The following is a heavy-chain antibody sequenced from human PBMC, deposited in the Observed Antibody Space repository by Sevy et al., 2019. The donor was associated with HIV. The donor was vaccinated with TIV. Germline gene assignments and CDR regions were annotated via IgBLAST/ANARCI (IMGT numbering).Heavy chain of an antibody. CDR1: GFTFSSYA. CDR2: ISGNGADT. Sequence: GGSLRLSCAASGFTFSSYAMSWVRQAPGKGLEWLSAISGNGADTFYADSVKGRFTISRDNSKNTLYLQMNSLRAEDTAVYYCASFMSWTIRVWFDPWGQGTLVTVSS. D-gene: IGHD3-9*01. V-gene: IGHV3-23*01. CDR3: ASFMSWTIRVWFDP. J-gene: IGHJ5*02.